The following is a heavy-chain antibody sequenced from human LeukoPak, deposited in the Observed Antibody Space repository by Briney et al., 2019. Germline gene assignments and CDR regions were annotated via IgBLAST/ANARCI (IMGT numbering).Heavy chain of an antibody. CDR1: GGSISSGGYS. CDR2: IYHSGST. D-gene: IGHD3-22*01. J-gene: IGHJ4*02. CDR3: ARALRAYYYDSSGYSGFDY. V-gene: IGHV4-30-2*01. Sequence: PSETLSLTCAVSGGSISSGGYSWSWIRQPPGKGLEWIGYIYHSGSTYYNPSLKSRVTISVDRSKNQFSLKLSSVTAADTAVYYCARALRAYYYDSSGYSGFDYWGQGTLVTVSS.